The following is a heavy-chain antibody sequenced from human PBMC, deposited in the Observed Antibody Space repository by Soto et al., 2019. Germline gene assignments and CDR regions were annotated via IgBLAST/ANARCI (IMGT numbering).Heavy chain of an antibody. J-gene: IGHJ4*02. CDR1: GFRFSNYG. Sequence: QVQLVESGGGVVQPGRSLRLSCAASGFRFSNYGMHWVRQAPGKGLEWLAVIVADGTGLHYAVSVRGRFTISRDNSKNTLYLQLNSLGADDTAIYFCARDDDLPDNGLDHWGXGTLVTVSS. CDR2: IVADGTGL. CDR3: ARDDDLPDNGLDH. D-gene: IGHD1-1*01. V-gene: IGHV3-33*01.